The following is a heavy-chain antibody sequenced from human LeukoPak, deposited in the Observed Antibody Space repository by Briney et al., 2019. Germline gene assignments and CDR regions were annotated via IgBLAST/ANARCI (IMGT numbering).Heavy chain of an antibody. CDR1: GFTFSSYW. CDR3: ARVPPPSSTSFTFDC. J-gene: IGHJ4*01. V-gene: IGHV3-74*01. D-gene: IGHD2-2*01. Sequence: GGSLRLSCAASGFTFSSYWMHWVRQAPGKGLVWVARINSYKSNTSYAHTLKGRITISRDNAKNTVYLQLNSLRADDTAVYYCARVPPPSSTSFTFDCCGQGTLVTAS. CDR2: INSYKSNT.